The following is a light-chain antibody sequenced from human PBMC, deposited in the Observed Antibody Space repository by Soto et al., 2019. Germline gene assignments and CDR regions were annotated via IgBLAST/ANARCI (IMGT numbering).Light chain of an antibody. CDR2: DVT. CDR1: SSDVGAYNY. CDR3: QAYDYSLTAFV. Sequence: QSVLTQPASVSGPPGQSITISCTGTSSDVGAYNYVSWYQHHPGKAPRLVIYDVTNRPSGISDRFSGSKSGNTASLTISGLLAEDEADYYCQAYDYSLTAFVFGGGTKVTVL. J-gene: IGLJ3*02. V-gene: IGLV2-14*01.